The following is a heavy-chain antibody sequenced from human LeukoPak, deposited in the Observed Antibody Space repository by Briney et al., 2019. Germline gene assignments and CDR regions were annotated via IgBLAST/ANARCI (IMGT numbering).Heavy chain of an antibody. CDR2: ISSSSSYI. CDR3: AREGDSGYDVGGWFDP. J-gene: IGHJ5*02. D-gene: IGHD5-12*01. V-gene: IGHV3-21*01. CDR1: GFTFGDYA. Sequence: PGGSLRLSCTASGFTFGDYAMSWVRQAPGKGLEWVSSISSSSSYIYYADSVKGRFTISRDNAKNSLYLQMNSLRAEDTAVYYCAREGDSGYDVGGWFDPWGQGTLVTVSS.